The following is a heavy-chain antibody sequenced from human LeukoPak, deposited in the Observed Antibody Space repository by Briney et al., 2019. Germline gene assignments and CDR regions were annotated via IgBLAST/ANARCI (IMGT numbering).Heavy chain of an antibody. J-gene: IGHJ6*04. V-gene: IGHV4-30-2*01. D-gene: IGHD2-2*01. CDR2: IYHSGST. CDR1: GGSISSGGYS. Sequence: SGTLSLTCAVSGGSISSGGYSWSWIRQPPGKGLEGIGYIYHSGSTYYNPSLKSRVTISVDRSKNQFSLKLSSVTAADTAVYYCARYCSSTSCPYGMDVWGKGTTVTVSS. CDR3: ARYCSSTSCPYGMDV.